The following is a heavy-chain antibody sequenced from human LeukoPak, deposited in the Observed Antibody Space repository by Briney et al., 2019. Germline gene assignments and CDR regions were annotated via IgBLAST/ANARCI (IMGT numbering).Heavy chain of an antibody. Sequence: GGSLRLSCAASGFTFSSSWMHWVRQAPGKGLVWVSRINSDGSSTTYADSVKCRFTISRDNAKNTLYLQMNSLRAEDTAVYYCARVQYYGSGSYYNWFDPWGPGTLVTVSS. CDR2: INSDGSST. CDR3: ARVQYYGSGSYYNWFDP. D-gene: IGHD3-10*01. V-gene: IGHV3-74*01. CDR1: GFTFSSSW. J-gene: IGHJ5*02.